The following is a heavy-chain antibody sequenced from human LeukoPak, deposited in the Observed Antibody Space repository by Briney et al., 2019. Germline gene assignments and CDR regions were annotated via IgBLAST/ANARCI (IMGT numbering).Heavy chain of an antibody. D-gene: IGHD3-10*01. J-gene: IGHJ3*02. CDR3: ARATSYYYGSGSYYYDAFDI. Sequence: SVKVSCMASGGTFSSYAISWVRQAPGQGLEWMGGIIPIFGTANYAQKFQGRVTVTADESTSTAYMELSSLRSEDTAVYYCARATSYYYGSGSYYYDAFDIWGQGTMVTVSS. CDR1: GGTFSSYA. V-gene: IGHV1-69*01. CDR2: IIPIFGTA.